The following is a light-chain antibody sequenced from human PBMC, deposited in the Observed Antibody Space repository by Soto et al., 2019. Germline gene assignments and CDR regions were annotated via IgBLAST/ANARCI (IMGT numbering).Light chain of an antibody. CDR2: GAS. J-gene: IGKJ4*01. V-gene: IGKV3-20*01. CDR1: QSVSSSY. CDR3: QHYGSSPLT. Sequence: EIVLTQSPGTLSLSPGERATLSCRASQSVSSSYLAWYQQKPGQAPRLLIYGASSRATGIPDRFSGSGSGTAFTLTISRLEPEDFAVYYCQHYGSSPLTFGGGTKVEI.